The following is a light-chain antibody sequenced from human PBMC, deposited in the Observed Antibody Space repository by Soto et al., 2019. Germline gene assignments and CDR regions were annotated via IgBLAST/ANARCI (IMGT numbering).Light chain of an antibody. J-gene: IGKJ3*01. CDR3: QNYYSAPFP. CDR1: QGISDY. V-gene: IGKV1-27*01. CDR2: AAS. Sequence: DIQMTQSPSSLSAFLGDRVTITCRASQGISDYLVWYQQKPGKVPKLLIYAASTLQSGVPPRFSGNGSGTDCTLTIRSLQPEDVATYYCQNYYSAPFPFGPGTKVDIK.